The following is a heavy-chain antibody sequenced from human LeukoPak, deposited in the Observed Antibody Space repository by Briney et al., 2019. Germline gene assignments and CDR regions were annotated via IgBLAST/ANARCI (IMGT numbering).Heavy chain of an antibody. V-gene: IGHV3-21*01. CDR3: ARETY. CDR1: GFTFSSYS. CDR2: ISSSSTYT. J-gene: IGHJ4*02. Sequence: PGGSLRLSCVASGFTFSSYSMNWVRQAPGKGLEWVSSISSSSTYTFYADSVKGRFTISRDNAKNSLYLQMNSLRPEDTAVYYCARETYWGQGTLVTVSS.